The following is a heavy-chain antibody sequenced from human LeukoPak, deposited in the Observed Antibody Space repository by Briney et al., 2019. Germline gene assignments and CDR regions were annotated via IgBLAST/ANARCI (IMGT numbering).Heavy chain of an antibody. J-gene: IGHJ4*02. CDR1: GGSISSYY. D-gene: IGHD2-2*01. V-gene: IGHV4-34*01. Sequence: SETLSLTCTVSGGSISSYYWSWIRQPPGKGLEWIGEINHSGSTNYNPSLKSRVTISVDTSKNQFSLKLSSVTAADTAVHYCARGRSTYQLLLYYFDYWGQGTLVTVSS. CDR2: INHSGST. CDR3: ARGRSTYQLLLYYFDY.